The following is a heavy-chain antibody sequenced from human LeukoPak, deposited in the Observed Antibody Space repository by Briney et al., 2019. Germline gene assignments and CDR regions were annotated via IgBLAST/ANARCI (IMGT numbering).Heavy chain of an antibody. J-gene: IGHJ6*03. CDR2: IYYSGST. V-gene: IGHV4-59*01. D-gene: IGHD6-13*01. Sequence: KPSETLSLTCTVSGDSISSYYWSWIRQPPGKGLEWIGYIYYSGSTNYNPSLKSRVTISVDTSKNQFSLKLSSVTAADTAVYYCASSCIAAAGTGYYYYYMDVWGKGTTVTISS. CDR1: GDSISSYY. CDR3: ASSCIAAAGTGYYYYYMDV.